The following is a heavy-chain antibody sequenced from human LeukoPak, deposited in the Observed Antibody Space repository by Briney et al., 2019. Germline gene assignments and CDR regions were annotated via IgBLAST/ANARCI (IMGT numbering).Heavy chain of an antibody. Sequence: GESLKISCKGSGYTFTTYWIAWVRQMPGKGLEWMGIIYPGDSDTRYSPSFQGQVTISADKSISTAYLQWSSLKASDTATYYCARHCDYGDALRWGQGTLVTVSS. CDR1: GYTFTTYW. V-gene: IGHV5-51*01. CDR3: ARHCDYGDALR. CDR2: IYPGDSDT. J-gene: IGHJ4*02. D-gene: IGHD4-17*01.